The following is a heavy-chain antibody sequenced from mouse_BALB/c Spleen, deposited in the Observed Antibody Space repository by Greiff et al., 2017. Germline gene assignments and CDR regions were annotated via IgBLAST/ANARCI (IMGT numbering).Heavy chain of an antibody. V-gene: IGHV3-6*02. D-gene: IGHD2-10*01. J-gene: IGHJ4*01. CDR2: ISYDGSN. CDR3: ARDLPLSYYGAGNAMDY. Sequence: EVQLQESGPGLVKPSQSLSLTCSVTGYSITSGYYWNWIRQFPGNKLEWMGYISYDGSNNYNPSLKNRISITRDTSKNQFFLKLNSVTTEDTATYYCARDLPLSYYGAGNAMDYWGQGTSVTVSS. CDR1: GYSITSGYY.